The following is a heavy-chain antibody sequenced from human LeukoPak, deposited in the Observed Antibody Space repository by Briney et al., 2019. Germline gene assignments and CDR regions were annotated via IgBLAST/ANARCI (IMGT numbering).Heavy chain of an antibody. V-gene: IGHV1-8*01. Sequence: GASVTVSCKASGYTFTIYDINWVRQATGQGLEWMGWMNPNSGNTGYAQKFQGRVTMTRNTSISTAYMELSSLRSEDTAVYYCARVAVAGTKLNWFDPWGQGTLVTVSS. D-gene: IGHD6-19*01. CDR2: MNPNSGNT. J-gene: IGHJ5*02. CDR3: ARVAVAGTKLNWFDP. CDR1: GYTFTIYD.